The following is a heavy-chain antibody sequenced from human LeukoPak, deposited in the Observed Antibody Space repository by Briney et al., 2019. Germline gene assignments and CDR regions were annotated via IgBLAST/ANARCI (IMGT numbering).Heavy chain of an antibody. D-gene: IGHD2-2*01. CDR2: FDPEDGET. V-gene: IGHV1-24*01. J-gene: IGHJ4*02. CDR1: GYTLTELS. Sequence: ASVKVSCKVSGYTLTELSMHWVRQAPAKGLEWMGGFDPEDGETIYAQKFQGRVTMTEDTSTDTAYMELSSLRSEDTAVYYCATDVTEYCSTTSCYPYYWGQGTPVTVSS. CDR3: ATDVTEYCSTTSCYPYY.